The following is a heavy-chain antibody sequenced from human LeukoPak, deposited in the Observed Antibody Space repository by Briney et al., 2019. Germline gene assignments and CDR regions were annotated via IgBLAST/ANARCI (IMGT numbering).Heavy chain of an antibody. CDR1: GYTFTSYG. D-gene: IGHD3-16*01. CDR2: ISAYNGNT. V-gene: IGHV1-18*01. Sequence: ASVKVSCKASGYTFTSYGISRVRQAPGQGLEWMGWISAYNGNTNYAQKLQGRVTMTTDTSTSTAYMELRSLRSDDTAAYYCARLVTGDDAFDIWGQGTMVTVSS. J-gene: IGHJ3*02. CDR3: ARLVTGDDAFDI.